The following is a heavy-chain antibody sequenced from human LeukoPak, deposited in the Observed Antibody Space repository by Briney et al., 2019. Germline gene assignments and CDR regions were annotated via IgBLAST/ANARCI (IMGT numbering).Heavy chain of an antibody. CDR3: AKGGRGFDI. Sequence: GGSLRLSCAASGFTFSTYSMHWVRQAPGKGLEWVTFIQSDGSNKYADSVKGRFTISRDNPKNTAYLQMNSLRVEDTAVYYCAKGGRGFDIWGQGTMVTVSS. D-gene: IGHD3/OR15-3a*01. CDR2: IQSDGSNK. V-gene: IGHV3-30*02. CDR1: GFTFSTYS. J-gene: IGHJ3*02.